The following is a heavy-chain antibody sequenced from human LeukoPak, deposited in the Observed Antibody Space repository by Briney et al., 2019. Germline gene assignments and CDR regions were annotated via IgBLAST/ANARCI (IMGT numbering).Heavy chain of an antibody. J-gene: IGHJ3*02. Sequence: GGSLRLSCAASGFTFSSYWMSWVRQAPGKGLEWVANIKQDGSEKYYVDSVKGRFTTSRDNAKNSLYLQMNSLRAEDTAVYYCARVGTYLKYYYDSSGLPWDAFDIWGQGTMVTVSS. CDR1: GFTFSSYW. D-gene: IGHD3-22*01. V-gene: IGHV3-7*01. CDR3: ARVGTYLKYYYDSSGLPWDAFDI. CDR2: IKQDGSEK.